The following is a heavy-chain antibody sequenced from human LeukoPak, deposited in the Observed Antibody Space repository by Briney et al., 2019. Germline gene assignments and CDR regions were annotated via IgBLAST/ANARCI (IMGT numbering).Heavy chain of an antibody. J-gene: IGHJ4*02. Sequence: GGSLRLSCAASGFTFSSYAMSWVRQAPGKGLEWVSSSRGSGGNTYYADSVKGRFAISRDNSKNTLYLQMNSLRAEDTAVYYCAKVHYTYGGIDYWGQGTLVTVSS. CDR3: AKVHYTYGGIDY. D-gene: IGHD5-18*01. V-gene: IGHV3-23*01. CDR1: GFTFSSYA. CDR2: SRGSGGNT.